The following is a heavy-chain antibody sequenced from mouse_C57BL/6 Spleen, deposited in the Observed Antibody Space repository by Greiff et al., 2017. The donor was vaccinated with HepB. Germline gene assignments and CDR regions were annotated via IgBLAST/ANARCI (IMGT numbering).Heavy chain of an antibody. V-gene: IGHV2-5*01. CDR1: GFSLTSYG. CDR2: IWRGGST. D-gene: IGHD2-4*01. J-gene: IGHJ4*01. CDR3: AKYDYDEDYYAMDY. Sequence: VQLQQSGPGLVQPSQSLSITCTVSGFSLTSYGVHWVRQSPGKGLEWLGVIWRGGSTDYNAAFMSRLSIIKDNSKSQVFFKMNSLQADDTAIYYCAKYDYDEDYYAMDYWGQGTSVTVSS.